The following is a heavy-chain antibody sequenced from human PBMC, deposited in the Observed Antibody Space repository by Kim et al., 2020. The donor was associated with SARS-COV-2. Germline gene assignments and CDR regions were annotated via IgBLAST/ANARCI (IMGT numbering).Heavy chain of an antibody. CDR1: GGPFSGYY. CDR2: INHSGST. J-gene: IGHJ6*03. Sequence: SETLSLTCAVYGGPFSGYYWSWIRQPPGKGLEWIGEINHSGSTNYNPSLKSRVTMSVDTSKNQFSLKLSYVTAADTAVYYCARGTRQWLVRGPYYYYMDVWGKGATVTVSS. CDR3: ARGTRQWLVRGPYYYYMDV. D-gene: IGHD6-19*01. V-gene: IGHV4-34*01.